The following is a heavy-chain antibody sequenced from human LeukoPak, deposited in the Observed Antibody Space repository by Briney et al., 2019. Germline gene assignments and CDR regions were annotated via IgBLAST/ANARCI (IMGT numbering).Heavy chain of an antibody. J-gene: IGHJ5*02. V-gene: IGHV1-18*01. CDR2: IGAYNGNT. Sequence: GASVKVPCKASGYTFTSYGISWVRQAPGQGLEWMGWIGAYNGNTNYAQKLQGRVTVTTDTSTSTAYMELRSLRSDDTAVYYCASSLRFRSFDPWGQGTLVTVSS. D-gene: IGHD5-12*01. CDR3: ASSLRFRSFDP. CDR1: GYTFTSYG.